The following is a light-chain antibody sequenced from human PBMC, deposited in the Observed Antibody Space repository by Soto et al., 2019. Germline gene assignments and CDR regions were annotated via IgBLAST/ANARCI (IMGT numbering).Light chain of an antibody. J-gene: IGLJ1*01. CDR1: SSDIGDYNY. CDR2: DVR. Sequence: QSALTQPASVSGSPGQSITISCTGTSSDIGDYNYVSWYQQYPGKAPKLMIYDVRNRPSGVSARFSGSKSGNTASLTISGLQAEDEADYYCSAYTSSITPLYLFGTGTKLTVL. V-gene: IGLV2-14*01. CDR3: SAYTSSITPLYL.